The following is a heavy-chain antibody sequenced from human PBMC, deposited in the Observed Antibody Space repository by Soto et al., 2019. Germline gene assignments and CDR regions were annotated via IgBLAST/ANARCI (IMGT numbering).Heavy chain of an antibody. CDR1: GASINRGGDY. V-gene: IGHV4-31*03. CDR3: VRGKRCPWYFDL. CDR2: IQYGGTT. J-gene: IGHJ2*01. Sequence: QVQLLESGPGVVKPSQTLSLTCTVSGASINRGGDYWNWFRQHPGKDLEWMGNIQYGGTTNYNPSLKSRLTVSADTSKNQFSLNLNSVTASDTAVYYCVRGKRCPWYFDLWGRGTLVAVS.